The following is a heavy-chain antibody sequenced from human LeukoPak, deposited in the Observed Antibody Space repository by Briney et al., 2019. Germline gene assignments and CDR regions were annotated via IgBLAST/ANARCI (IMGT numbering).Heavy chain of an antibody. D-gene: IGHD3-3*01. V-gene: IGHV3-7*01. CDR1: GFSFSSYW. Sequence: GGSLTLSCAASGFSFSSYWMSWVRQAPAKGLEWVANIKQDGRENYYVDSVKGRFTISRDNAKNSLYLQMNSLRAEETAVFYCAREVNYDFSSGSADWFDPWGQGTPVTVSS. CDR3: AREVNYDFSSGSADWFDP. CDR2: IKQDGREN. J-gene: IGHJ5*01.